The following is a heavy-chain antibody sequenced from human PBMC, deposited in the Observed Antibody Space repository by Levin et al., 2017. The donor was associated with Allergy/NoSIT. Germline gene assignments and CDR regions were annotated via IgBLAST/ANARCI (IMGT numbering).Heavy chain of an antibody. CDR1: GGSMSNY. V-gene: IGHV4-59*01. J-gene: IGHJ6*02. Sequence: SQTLSLTCTVSGGSMSNYWSWIRQPPGKGLEWIGYIYYSGSTNYNPSLKSRVTMSVDTSRNQFSLKLSSVTSADTAVYYCARDRSIIAASGTHYDYGMDVWGQGTTVTVSS. CDR3: ARDRSIIAASGTHYDYGMDV. CDR2: IYYSGST. D-gene: IGHD6-13*01.